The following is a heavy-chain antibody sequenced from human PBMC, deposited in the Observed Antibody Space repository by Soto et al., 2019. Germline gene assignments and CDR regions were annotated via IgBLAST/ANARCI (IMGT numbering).Heavy chain of an antibody. CDR1: GGTFSDFT. D-gene: IGHD3-3*01. J-gene: IGHJ3*02. Sequence: QVQLVQSGSEVKKPGSSVRVSCKASGGTFSDFTLSWLRQAPGRGLEWMGGIIPMIGATNNAQKLKGRLTITTDKYTGKVYMELNSLRSEDKAVDYCARSWSAGTLYGAFDIWGQGTEVTVSP. V-gene: IGHV1-69*06. CDR2: IIPMIGAT. CDR3: ARSWSAGTLYGAFDI.